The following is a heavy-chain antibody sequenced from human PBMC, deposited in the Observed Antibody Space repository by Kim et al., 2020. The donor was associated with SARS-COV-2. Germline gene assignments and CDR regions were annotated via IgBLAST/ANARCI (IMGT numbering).Heavy chain of an antibody. CDR1: GGSISSYY. J-gene: IGHJ3*02. Sequence: SETLSLTCTVSGGSISSYYWSWIRQPPGKGLEWIGYIYYSGSTNYNPSLKSRVTISVDTSKNQFSLKLSSVTAADTAVYYCARRARYYDILTGQNDAFDIWGQGTMVTVSS. V-gene: IGHV4-59*08. CDR2: IYYSGST. D-gene: IGHD3-9*01. CDR3: ARRARYYDILTGQNDAFDI.